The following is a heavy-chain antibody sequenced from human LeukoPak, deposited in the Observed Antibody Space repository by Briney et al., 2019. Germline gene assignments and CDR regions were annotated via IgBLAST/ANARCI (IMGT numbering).Heavy chain of an antibody. CDR3: ARDRVTSSINWFDP. CDR2: IIYSGST. Sequence: SETLSLTCTVSGGSINNYYWSWIRQPPGKGLEWIGYIIYSGSTNYNPSLKSRVTISVDTSKNQFSLKLSSVTAADTAVYYCARDRVTSSINWFDPWGQGTLVTVSS. V-gene: IGHV4-59*12. CDR1: GGSINNYY. J-gene: IGHJ5*02. D-gene: IGHD4-17*01.